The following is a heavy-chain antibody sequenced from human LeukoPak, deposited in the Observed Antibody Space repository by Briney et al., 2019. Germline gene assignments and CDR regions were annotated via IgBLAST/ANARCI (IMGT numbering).Heavy chain of an antibody. Sequence: KPGGSLRLSCIASDFNLNTYTKDWVRQAPGKGLEWVSSISSRSSYIYYADALRDRFSTSRDNAKNSVYLQMDGLRVEDTAVYYCAKIDDYYKHFDSWGQGTLVTVSS. V-gene: IGHV3-21*01. CDR1: DFNLNTYT. CDR2: ISSRSSYI. D-gene: IGHD2-21*02. CDR3: AKIDDYYKHFDS. J-gene: IGHJ4*02.